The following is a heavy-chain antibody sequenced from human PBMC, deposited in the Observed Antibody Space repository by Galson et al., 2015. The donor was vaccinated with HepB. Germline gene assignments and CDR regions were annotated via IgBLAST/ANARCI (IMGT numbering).Heavy chain of an antibody. D-gene: IGHD3-9*01. Sequence: ETLSLTCAVYGGSFSGYYWSWIRQPPGKGLEWIGEINHSGSTNYNPSLKSRVTISVDTSKNQFSLKLSSVTAADTAVYYCAAYDYDILTGYWRPPGGLDPFDYWGQGTLVTVSS. CDR1: GGSFSGYY. CDR2: INHSGST. V-gene: IGHV4-34*01. CDR3: AAYDYDILTGYWRPPGGLDPFDY. J-gene: IGHJ4*02.